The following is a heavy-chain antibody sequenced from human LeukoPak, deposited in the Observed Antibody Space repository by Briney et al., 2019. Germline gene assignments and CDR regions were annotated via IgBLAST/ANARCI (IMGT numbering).Heavy chain of an antibody. Sequence: GRSLRLSCAASGFTFSSYGMHWVRQAPGKGLEWVAVIWYDGSNENYADSVKGRFTISRDNSKKTMYLQMNSLRAEDTAVYYCARQGIVGAKRGGWFDYWGQGTLVTASS. CDR2: IWYDGSNE. CDR3: ARQGIVGAKRGGWFDY. D-gene: IGHD1-26*01. CDR1: GFTFSSYG. J-gene: IGHJ4*02. V-gene: IGHV3-33*01.